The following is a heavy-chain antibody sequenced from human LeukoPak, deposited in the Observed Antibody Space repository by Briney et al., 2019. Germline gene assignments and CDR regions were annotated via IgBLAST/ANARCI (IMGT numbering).Heavy chain of an antibody. D-gene: IGHD3-22*01. CDR2: IYYSGST. CDR1: GGSISSGGYY. J-gene: IGHJ4*02. V-gene: IGHV4-31*03. CDR3: FTYYYGSSAPKRNY. Sequence: SQTLSLTCTVSGGSISSGGYYWSWIRQHPGKGLEWIGYIYYSGSTYYNPSLKSRVTISVDTSKNQFSLKLSSVTAADTAVYYCFTYYYGSSAPKRNYWGQGILVTVSS.